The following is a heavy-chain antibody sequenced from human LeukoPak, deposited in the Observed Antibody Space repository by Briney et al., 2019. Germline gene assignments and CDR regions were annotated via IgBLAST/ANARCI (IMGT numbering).Heavy chain of an antibody. Sequence: GGSLRLSCAAAGFTFDDYAMHWVRQAPGKGLEWVSGITWNSDNIEYADSGKGRFTIYRDNAKNSLYLQMNSLSAEDTAVYYCATSSAYYYFDFDYWGQGTLVTVSS. V-gene: IGHV3-9*01. CDR3: ATSSAYYYFDFDY. D-gene: IGHD3-22*01. CDR1: GFTFDDYA. J-gene: IGHJ4*02. CDR2: ITWNSDNI.